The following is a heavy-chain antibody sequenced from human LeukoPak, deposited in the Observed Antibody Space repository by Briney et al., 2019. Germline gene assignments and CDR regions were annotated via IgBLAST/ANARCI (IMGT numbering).Heavy chain of an antibody. CDR2: ISAYNGNT. Sequence: ASVKVSCKASGYTFTSYDINWVRQAPGQGLEWMGWISAYNGNTNYAQKLQGRVTMTTDTSTSTAYMELRSLRSDDTAVYYCARDSIVATIPKWWGQGTLVTVSS. CDR1: GYTFTSYD. CDR3: ARDSIVATIPKW. D-gene: IGHD5-12*01. J-gene: IGHJ4*02. V-gene: IGHV1-18*01.